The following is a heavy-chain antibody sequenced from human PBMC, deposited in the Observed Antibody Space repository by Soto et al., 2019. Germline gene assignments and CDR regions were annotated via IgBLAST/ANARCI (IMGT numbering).Heavy chain of an antibody. Sequence: QVQLQESGPGLVKPSETLSLTCTVSGGSISSYYWSWIRQPPGKGLEWIGNIFYSGSTRYNPSLKSRVTISGDTSTIQFSLQLSSLTPADTAVYYCARAGVSSSWYAYYYSGMDVWGQGTTVTVSS. CDR1: GGSISSYY. CDR3: ARAGVSSSWYAYYYSGMDV. CDR2: IFYSGST. V-gene: IGHV4-59*01. D-gene: IGHD6-13*01. J-gene: IGHJ6*02.